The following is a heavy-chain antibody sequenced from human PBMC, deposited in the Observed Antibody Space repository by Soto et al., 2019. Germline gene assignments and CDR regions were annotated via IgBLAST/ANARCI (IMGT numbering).Heavy chain of an antibody. V-gene: IGHV1-69*06. CDR3: ARRRITGTTAYYDY. Sequence: SVKVSCKASGGTFSSYAISWVRQAPGQGLEWMGGIIPIFGTANYAQKFQGRVTMTADTSTSTAYMELRSLTSDDTAVYYCARRRITGTTAYYDYWGQGTLVTVSS. D-gene: IGHD1-7*01. CDR1: GGTFSSYA. CDR2: IIPIFGTA. J-gene: IGHJ4*02.